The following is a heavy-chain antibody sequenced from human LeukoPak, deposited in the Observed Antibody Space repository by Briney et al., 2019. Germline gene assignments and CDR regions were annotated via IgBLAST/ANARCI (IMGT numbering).Heavy chain of an antibody. Sequence: PGGSLRLSCAASGFTFSSYAMNWVRQTPGRGLEGVSCISASGTGTHYADSVKGRFTISRDNSKNTLYLEMNSLRAEDTAVYYCAKWDYDILTGPNFDYWGQGTLVTVSS. CDR1: GFTFSSYA. CDR2: ISASGTGT. D-gene: IGHD3-9*01. CDR3: AKWDYDILTGPNFDY. J-gene: IGHJ4*02. V-gene: IGHV3-23*01.